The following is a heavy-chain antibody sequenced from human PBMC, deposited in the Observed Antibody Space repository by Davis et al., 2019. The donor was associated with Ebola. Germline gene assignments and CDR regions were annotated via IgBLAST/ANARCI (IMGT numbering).Heavy chain of an antibody. CDR2: ITNNGGST. CDR3: AKGSDYGDVGHFEY. D-gene: IGHD4-17*01. J-gene: IGHJ4*02. CDR1: GFMFSSYA. V-gene: IGHV3-64D*06. Sequence: PGGSLRLSCSVSGFMFSSYAMHWVRQAPGKGLQYVSGITNNGGSTYYADSVKGRFIISRDNSKNTLYLQMSSLRIEDTAVYYCAKGSDYGDVGHFEYWGQGTQVTVSS.